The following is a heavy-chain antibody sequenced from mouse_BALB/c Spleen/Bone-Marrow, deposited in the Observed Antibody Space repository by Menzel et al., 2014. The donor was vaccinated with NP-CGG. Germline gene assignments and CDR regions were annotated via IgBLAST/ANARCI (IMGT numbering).Heavy chain of an antibody. J-gene: IGHJ4*01. CDR1: GYEFSDSW. D-gene: IGHD1-1*01. CDR2: IYPGDGGS. Sequence: QVHVKQSGPELVRPGASVKISCKASGYEFSDSWMNWVKQRPGQGLEWIGRIYPGDGGSIYNGKFKGKATLTSDKFSSTAYMQLSSLTSVDSAVYFCARSLSVVTPMDYWGQGTSVTVSS. V-gene: IGHV1-82*01. CDR3: ARSLSVVTPMDY.